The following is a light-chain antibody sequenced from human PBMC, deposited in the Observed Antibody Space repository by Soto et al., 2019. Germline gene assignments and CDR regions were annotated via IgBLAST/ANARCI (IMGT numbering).Light chain of an antibody. CDR3: CSYGRNSLVV. V-gene: IGLV2-23*01. Sequence: QSVLTQPASVSGSPGQSISISCTGTTSDVGDYNLLSWYQQHPGKAPRLLIHEGSRRPSGISDRFSDSKSGNTASLTISGLQPEDEADYYCCSYGRNSLVVFGGGTKLTVL. J-gene: IGLJ2*01. CDR2: EGS. CDR1: TSDVGDYNL.